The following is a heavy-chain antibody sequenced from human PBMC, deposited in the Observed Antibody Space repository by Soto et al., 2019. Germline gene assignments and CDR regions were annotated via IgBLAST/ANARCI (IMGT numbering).Heavy chain of an antibody. CDR1: GFTFSSYA. Sequence: EVQLLESGGGLVQPGGSLRLSCAASGFTFSSYAMSWVRQAPGKGLEWVSAISGSGGSTYYADSVKGRFTISRDNSKYTLYLQMTSLRAEDTAVYYCAKDSFGGHVGAEYWGQGTLVTVSS. V-gene: IGHV3-23*01. J-gene: IGHJ4*02. CDR3: AKDSFGGHVGAEY. D-gene: IGHD1-26*01. CDR2: ISGSGGST.